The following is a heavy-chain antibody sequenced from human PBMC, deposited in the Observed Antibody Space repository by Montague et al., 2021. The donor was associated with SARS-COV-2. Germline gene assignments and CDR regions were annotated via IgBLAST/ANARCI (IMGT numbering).Heavy chain of an antibody. D-gene: IGHD3-9*01. CDR2: IYTSGST. CDR1: GGSISSGSYY. V-gene: IGHV4-61*02. J-gene: IGHJ4*02. CDR3: ARGVLRYFDWTSPFDY. Sequence: TLSLTCTVSGGSISSGSYYWSWIRQPAGKGLEWIGRIYTSGSTNYNPSLKSRGTISVDTSKNQFSLKLSSVTAADTAVYYCARGVLRYFDWTSPFDYWGQGTLVTVSS.